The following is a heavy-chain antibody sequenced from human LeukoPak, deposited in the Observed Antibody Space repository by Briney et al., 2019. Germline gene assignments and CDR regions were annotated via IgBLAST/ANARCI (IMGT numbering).Heavy chain of an antibody. CDR3: ARDYSGSLDY. D-gene: IGHD3-10*01. CDR2: SQNSGCT. CDR1: GASLSSAHG. J-gene: IGHJ4*02. Sequence: SETLSLTCTVSGASLSSAHGWSWIRQPPGKGLEWIGYSQNSGCTNCNPSLKSRVTISVDTSKNQSSLKLSSVTAADTAIYYCARDYSGSLDYWGQGILVTVSS. V-gene: IGHV4-61*01.